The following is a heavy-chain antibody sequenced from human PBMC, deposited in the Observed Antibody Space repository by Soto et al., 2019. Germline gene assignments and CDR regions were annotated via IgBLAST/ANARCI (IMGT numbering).Heavy chain of an antibody. D-gene: IGHD3-10*01. V-gene: IGHV1-18*01. CDR2: ISGYNGNA. Sequence: ASVKVSCKASGYTFNTYGITWVRQAPGEGPEWMGWISGYNGNANYAQKFQGRVTMTTDTSTSTAYMELRSLGSDDTAVYYCAKGRVRFGEFYGAFDFWGQGTMGT. J-gene: IGHJ3*01. CDR1: GYTFNTYG. CDR3: AKGRVRFGEFYGAFDF.